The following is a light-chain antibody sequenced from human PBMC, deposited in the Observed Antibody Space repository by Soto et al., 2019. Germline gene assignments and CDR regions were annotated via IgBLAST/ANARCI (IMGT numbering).Light chain of an antibody. V-gene: IGKV3-20*01. CDR2: AAS. CDR3: QQYGTALPVT. CDR1: EIVSSNF. Sequence: EIVLTQSPDTLSLFPGERATLSCRASEIVSSNFLAWYQQKPGQAPRLLIYAASSRATGITDRFSGSGAETDFPLTISRLEPEDFAVYHCQQYGTALPVTVGQRTRPEI. J-gene: IGKJ5*01.